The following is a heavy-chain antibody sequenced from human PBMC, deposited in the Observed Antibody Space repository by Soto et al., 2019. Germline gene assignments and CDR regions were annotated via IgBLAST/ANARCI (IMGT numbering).Heavy chain of an antibody. CDR1: GYTFTGYY. D-gene: IGHD3-16*01. CDR2: INPNSGGT. Sequence: ASVKVSCKASGYTFTGYYMHWVRQAPGQGLEWMGWINPNSGGTNYAQKFQGWVTMTRDTSISTAYMELSRLRSDDTAVYYCARGPHHSNYVWGYGMDVWGQGTTVTVSS. V-gene: IGHV1-2*04. CDR3: ARGPHHSNYVWGYGMDV. J-gene: IGHJ6*02.